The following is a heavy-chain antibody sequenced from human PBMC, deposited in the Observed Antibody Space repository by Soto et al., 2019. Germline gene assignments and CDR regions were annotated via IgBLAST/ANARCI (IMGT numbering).Heavy chain of an antibody. CDR1: GFTFSSYS. V-gene: IGHV3-48*02. Sequence: EVQLVESGGGLVQPGGSLRLSCAASGFTFSSYSMNWVRQAPGQGLEWVSYISSSSSTIYYADSVKGRFTISRDNAKNSLYLQMNSLRDEDTAVYYCARVPYYGDYVTRYYYYYGMDVWGQGTTVTVSS. CDR2: ISSSSSTI. CDR3: ARVPYYGDYVTRYYYYYGMDV. J-gene: IGHJ6*02. D-gene: IGHD4-17*01.